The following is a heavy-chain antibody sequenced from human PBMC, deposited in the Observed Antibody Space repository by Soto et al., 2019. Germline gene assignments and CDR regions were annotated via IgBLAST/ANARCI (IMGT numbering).Heavy chain of an antibody. J-gene: IGHJ4*02. D-gene: IGHD1-26*01. CDR2: ISGSGDST. CDR3: ARRGSGSYYDY. Sequence: EVPLLESGGGLVQPGGSLRLSCAASGFTFSSYAMRWVRQAPGKGLEWVSAISGSGDSTYYADSVKGRFTISRDNSKNTLYLQMTSLRAEDTAVYYCARRGSGSYYDYWGQGTLVTVSS. V-gene: IGHV3-23*01. CDR1: GFTFSSYA.